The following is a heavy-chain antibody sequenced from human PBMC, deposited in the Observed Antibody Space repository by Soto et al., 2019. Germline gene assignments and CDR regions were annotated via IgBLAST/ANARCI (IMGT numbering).Heavy chain of an antibody. CDR2: ISYGGGTT. D-gene: IGHD3-22*01. Sequence: GGSLRLSCAASEFTFSNYAMSWVRQAPGKGLEWVSAISYGGGTTYYADSVKGRFTISRDNSKNTLYLQMNSLRAEDTAVYYCAKNLGYYYDSTGYHFDYWGQGT. CDR3: AKNLGYYYDSTGYHFDY. V-gene: IGHV3-23*01. CDR1: EFTFSNYA. J-gene: IGHJ4*02.